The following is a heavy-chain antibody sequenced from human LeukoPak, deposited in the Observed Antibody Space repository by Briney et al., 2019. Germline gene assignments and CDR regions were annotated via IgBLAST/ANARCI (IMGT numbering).Heavy chain of an antibody. CDR3: ARDRDSSGYYVAY. CDR2: IWYDGSNK. Sequence: PGGSLRLSCAASGFTFSSYGMHWVRQAPGKGLEWVAVIWYDGSNKYYADSVKGRFTISRDNSKNTLYLQMNSLRAEDTAVYYCARDRDSSGYYVAYWGQGTLVTVSS. D-gene: IGHD3-22*01. J-gene: IGHJ4*02. V-gene: IGHV3-33*08. CDR1: GFTFSSYG.